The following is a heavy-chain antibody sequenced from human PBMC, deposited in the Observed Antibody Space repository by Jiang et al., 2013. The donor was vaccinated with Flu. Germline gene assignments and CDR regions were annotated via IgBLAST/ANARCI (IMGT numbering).Heavy chain of an antibody. CDR1: GGSISSGSYY. Sequence: GPGLVKPSETLSLTCIVSGGSISSGSYYWGWIRQPPGKGLEWIGSIHYSGTTHYSPSLKGRVTISVGTSKNQFSLKLSSVTAADTAVYYCARHVAYGRVFGVWGQGTTVTVSS. V-gene: IGHV4-39*01. J-gene: IGHJ6*02. CDR2: IHYSGTT. D-gene: IGHD1-26*01. CDR3: ARHVAYGRVFGV.